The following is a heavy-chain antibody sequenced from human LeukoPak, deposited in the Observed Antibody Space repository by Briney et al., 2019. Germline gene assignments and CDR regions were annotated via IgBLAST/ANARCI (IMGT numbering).Heavy chain of an antibody. CDR1: GGSISNY. CDR2: IYTSGST. CDR3: ARSDGYGLVGI. Sequence: SETLSLTCTVSGGSISNYWSWIRQPPGKGLEWIGYIYTSGSTNYNPSLKSRVTISVDTSKNQFSLKLSSVTAADTAVYYCARSDGYGLVGIWGQGTMVTVSS. V-gene: IGHV4-59*01. J-gene: IGHJ3*02. D-gene: IGHD3-10*01.